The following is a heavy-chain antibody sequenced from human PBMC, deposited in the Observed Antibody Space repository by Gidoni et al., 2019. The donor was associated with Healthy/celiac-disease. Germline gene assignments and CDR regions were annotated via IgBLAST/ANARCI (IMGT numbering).Heavy chain of an antibody. Sequence: EVQLVESGGGVVKPGGSLRTSCATSGFTLSSFSMNWVRQAPGKGLEWVSSISSISSYRYYADSVKGRFTISRDNAKNSLYLQMNSLRAEDTAVYYCARVESEITMVRSYYYYMDVWGKGTTVTVSS. D-gene: IGHD3-10*01. CDR2: ISSISSYR. CDR1: GFTLSSFS. CDR3: ARVESEITMVRSYYYYMDV. V-gene: IGHV3-21*01. J-gene: IGHJ6*03.